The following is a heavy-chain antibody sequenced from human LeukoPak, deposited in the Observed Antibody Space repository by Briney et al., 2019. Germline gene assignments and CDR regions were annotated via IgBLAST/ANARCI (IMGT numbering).Heavy chain of an antibody. D-gene: IGHD4-17*01. CDR3: ARQSTVTKGVGYYYYYMDV. CDR2: IYTSGST. J-gene: IGHJ6*03. Sequence: PSETLSLTCIVSRGSISSYYWSWIRQPVGKGLEWVGRIYTSGSTNYNPSLKSRVTMSVATAKNQFSLKLSSVTAADTAVYYCARQSTVTKGVGYYYYYMDVWGKGTTVTVSS. CDR1: RGSISSYY. V-gene: IGHV4-4*07.